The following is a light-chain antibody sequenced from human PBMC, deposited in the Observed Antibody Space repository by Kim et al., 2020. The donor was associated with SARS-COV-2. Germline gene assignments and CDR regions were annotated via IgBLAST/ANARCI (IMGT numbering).Light chain of an antibody. V-gene: IGLV2-8*01. CDR2: EFS. Sequence: QSALTQPPSASGSPGQSVTISCTGTSSDVGGYNYVSWYQQHPGKAPKLMIYEFSKRPSGVPDRFSGSKSGNTASLTVSGLQAEDEADYYCSSYAGSNRVVFGGGTQLTVL. CDR3: SSYAGSNRVV. J-gene: IGLJ2*01. CDR1: SSDVGGYNY.